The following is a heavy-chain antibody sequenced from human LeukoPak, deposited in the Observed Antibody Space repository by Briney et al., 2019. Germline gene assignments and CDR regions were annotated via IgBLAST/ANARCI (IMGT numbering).Heavy chain of an antibody. J-gene: IGHJ4*02. D-gene: IGHD6-19*01. V-gene: IGHV4-34*01. Sequence: SETLSLTCAVYGESFSGYYWSWIRQPPGKGLEWIGEINHSGSTNYNPSLKSRVTISVHTSKNQFSLKLSSVTAADTAVYYCATQPVAGYFDYWGQGTLVTVSS. CDR3: ATQPVAGYFDY. CDR2: INHSGST. CDR1: GESFSGYY.